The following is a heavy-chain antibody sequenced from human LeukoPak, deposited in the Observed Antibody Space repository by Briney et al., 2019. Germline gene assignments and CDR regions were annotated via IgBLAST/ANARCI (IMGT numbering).Heavy chain of an antibody. V-gene: IGHV4-38-2*02. D-gene: IGHD4-23*01. Sequence: SETLSLTCTVYGYSISSGYYWGWIRQPPGKGLEWIGSIYHSGSTYYNPSLKSRLTISADTSKNQFSLRLGSVTAADTAVYYCVRVDNGGNYFDYWGQGTLVTVSS. CDR1: GYSISSGYY. CDR3: VRVDNGGNYFDY. J-gene: IGHJ4*02. CDR2: IYHSGST.